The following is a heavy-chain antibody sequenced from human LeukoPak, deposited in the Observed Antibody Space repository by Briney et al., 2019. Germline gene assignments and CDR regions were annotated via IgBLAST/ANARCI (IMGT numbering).Heavy chain of an antibody. Sequence: GGSLRLSCAASGFTVSTNYMSWVRQAPGKGLEWVSVIYSGGSTYYADSVKGRFTISRDNAKNSLYLQMNSLRVEDTAVYYCARQSEPLTYYYDSSGPTDRWGQGTLVTVST. CDR2: IYSGGST. CDR1: GFTVSTNY. V-gene: IGHV3-66*04. CDR3: ARQSEPLTYYYDSSGPTDR. D-gene: IGHD3-22*01. J-gene: IGHJ4*02.